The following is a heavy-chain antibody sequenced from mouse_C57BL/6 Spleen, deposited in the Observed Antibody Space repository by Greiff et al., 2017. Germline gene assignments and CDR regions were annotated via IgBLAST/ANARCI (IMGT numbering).Heavy chain of an antibody. CDR1: GYTFTSYT. J-gene: IGHJ2*01. CDR3: ARWSTGIDY. V-gene: IGHV1-4*01. D-gene: IGHD1-1*01. Sequence: VQLQQSGAELARPGASVKMSCKASGYTFTSYTMHWVKQRPGQGLEWIGYINPSSGYTKYNQKLKDKVTLTGDKSSSTAYMQLSSLTSEDSAVYYCARWSTGIDYWGQGTTLTVSS. CDR2: INPSSGYT.